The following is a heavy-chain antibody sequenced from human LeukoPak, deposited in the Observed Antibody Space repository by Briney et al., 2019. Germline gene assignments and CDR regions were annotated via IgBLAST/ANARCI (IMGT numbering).Heavy chain of an antibody. CDR3: ARDPSPRTSYYYYYMDV. CDR1: GFTFSSYS. CDR2: ISSSSSYI. J-gene: IGHJ6*03. Sequence: GGSLRLSCAASGFTFSSYSMNWVRQAPGKGPEWVSSISSSSSYIYYADSVKGRFTISRDNAKNSLYLQMNSLRAEDTAVYYCARDPSPRTSYYYYYMDVWGKGTTVTVSS. V-gene: IGHV3-21*01. D-gene: IGHD2-2*01.